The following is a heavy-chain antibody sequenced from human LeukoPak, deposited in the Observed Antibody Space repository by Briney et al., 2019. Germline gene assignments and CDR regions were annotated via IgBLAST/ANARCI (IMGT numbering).Heavy chain of an antibody. CDR1: GFTFSSYW. CDR3: ARVVKVRTAMGPYYFDY. J-gene: IGHJ4*02. Sequence: GGSLRLSCAASGFTFSSYWMSWVRQAPGKGLEWVANIKQDGSEKYYVDSVKGRFTISRDNAKNSLYLQMNSLRAEDTAVYYCARVVKVRTAMGPYYFDYWGQGTLVTVSS. D-gene: IGHD5-18*01. CDR2: IKQDGSEK. V-gene: IGHV3-7*01.